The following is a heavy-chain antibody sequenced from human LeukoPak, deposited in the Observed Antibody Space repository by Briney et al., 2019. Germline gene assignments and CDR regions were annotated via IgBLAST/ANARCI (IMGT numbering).Heavy chain of an antibody. CDR3: ARDHYYGSGSYFYYYYGMDV. CDR1: GFTFSSYA. J-gene: IGHJ6*02. V-gene: IGHV3-30*04. Sequence: GGSLRLSCAASGFTFSSYAMHWVRQAPGKGLEWVAVISYDGSNKYYADSVKGRFTISRDNSKSTLYLQMNSLRAEDTAVYYCARDHYYGSGSYFYYYYGMDVWGQGTTVTVSS. CDR2: ISYDGSNK. D-gene: IGHD3-10*01.